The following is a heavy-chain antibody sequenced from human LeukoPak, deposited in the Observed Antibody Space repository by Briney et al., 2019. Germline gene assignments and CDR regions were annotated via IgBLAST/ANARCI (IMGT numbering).Heavy chain of an antibody. J-gene: IGHJ4*02. Sequence: SETLSLTCTVSGGSISSYSWSWIRQPAGKGLEWIGHLYASGTTNYNPSLLSRVAMSVDTSNNQFSLKLSTVTAADTDVYYCARKRKGAYDFDYWGQGTLVTVSS. CDR1: GGSISSYS. V-gene: IGHV4-4*07. CDR2: LYASGTT. CDR3: ARKRKGAYDFDY. D-gene: IGHD3-16*01.